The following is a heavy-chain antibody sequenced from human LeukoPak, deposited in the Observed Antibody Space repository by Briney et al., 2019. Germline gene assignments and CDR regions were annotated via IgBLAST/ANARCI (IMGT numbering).Heavy chain of an antibody. V-gene: IGHV1-8*01. CDR1: GYTFTTYG. Sequence: ASVKVSCKASGYTFTTYGINWVRQATGQGLEWMGWMDPNSGNTGYAQKFQGRVTMTRNTSMSTAYMELSSLRSEDTAVYYCARANYYGSGKKDLDYWGQGTLVTVSS. CDR3: ARANYYGSGKKDLDY. CDR2: MDPNSGNT. D-gene: IGHD3-10*01. J-gene: IGHJ4*02.